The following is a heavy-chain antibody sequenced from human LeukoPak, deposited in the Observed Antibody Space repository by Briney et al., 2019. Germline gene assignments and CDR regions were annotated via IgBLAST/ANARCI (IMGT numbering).Heavy chain of an antibody. CDR3: ARAGSQSDVDAAMGFCNY. CDR2: ISYDGSNK. J-gene: IGHJ4*02. Sequence: AGRSLRLSCAASGFTFSSYAMHWVRQAPGKGLEWVAVISYDGSNKYYADSVKGRFTISRDNSKNTLYLQMDSLSAEDTAVYYCARAGSQSDVDAAMGFCNYWGQGTLVTVSS. D-gene: IGHD5-18*01. CDR1: GFTFSSYA. V-gene: IGHV3-30-3*01.